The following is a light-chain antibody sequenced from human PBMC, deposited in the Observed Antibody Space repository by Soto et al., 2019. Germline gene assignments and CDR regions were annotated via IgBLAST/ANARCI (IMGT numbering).Light chain of an antibody. CDR1: QSVSSSY. Sequence: EIVLTQSPGTLSLSPGGRATLSCRTSQSVSSSYLAWYQQKPGQAPGLLIYGASSRATGIPDRLSGSGSGTDFTLTITRLEPEDFAVYYCQQYGSSPTFGQGTKLEIK. CDR3: QQYGSSPT. J-gene: IGKJ2*01. V-gene: IGKV3-20*01. CDR2: GAS.